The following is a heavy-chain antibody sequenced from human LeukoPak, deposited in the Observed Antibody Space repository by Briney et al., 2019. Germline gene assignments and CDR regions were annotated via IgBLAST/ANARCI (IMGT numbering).Heavy chain of an antibody. CDR1: GFTFSSYA. CDR2: ISYDGSNK. J-gene: IGHJ4*02. CDR3: ARVRGSSDY. V-gene: IGHV3-30*04. D-gene: IGHD1-26*01. Sequence: GGSLRLSCAASGFTFSSYAMHWVRQAPGKGLEWVAVISYDGSNKYYADSVKGRFTIPRDNSKNTLYLQMNSLRAKDTAVYYSARVRGSSDYWGQGTLVTVSS.